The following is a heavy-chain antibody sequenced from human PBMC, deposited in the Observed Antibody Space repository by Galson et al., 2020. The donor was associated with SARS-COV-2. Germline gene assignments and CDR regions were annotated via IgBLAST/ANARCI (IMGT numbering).Heavy chain of an antibody. D-gene: IGHD2-8*01. CDR1: GFTFSSYA. Sequence: GESLKISCAASGFTFSSYAMSWVRQAPGKGLEWVSAISGSGDRTFYADSVKGRFTISRDNSKNTLYLEMNSLRAEDTAVYYCAKEAWEREMVTRNWFDPWGQGTLVTVSS. CDR3: AKEAWEREMVTRNWFDP. CDR2: ISGSGDRT. J-gene: IGHJ5*02. V-gene: IGHV3-23*01.